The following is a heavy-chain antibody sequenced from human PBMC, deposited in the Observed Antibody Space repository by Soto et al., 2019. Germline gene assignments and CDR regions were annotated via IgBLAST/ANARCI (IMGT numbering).Heavy chain of an antibody. CDR1: GGSISSGGYY. V-gene: IGHV4-31*03. J-gene: IGHJ4*01. Sequence: QVQLQESGPGLVQPSQTLSLTCTVSGGSISSGGYYLCWIRQHRGTGLEWIGHITYSRSNYYNTSLESRVTISVDTSRNQFSLIVNSVTAADTAVYYCARGVLHWGQGTLVTVSS. CDR2: ITYSRSN. CDR3: ARGVLH.